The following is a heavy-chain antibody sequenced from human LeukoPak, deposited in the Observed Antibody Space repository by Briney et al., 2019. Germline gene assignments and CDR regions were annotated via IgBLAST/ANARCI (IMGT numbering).Heavy chain of an antibody. CDR2: IYHSGST. Sequence: KPSETLSLTCAVSGYSISSGYYWGWIRQPPGKGLEWIGSIYHSGSTYYNPSLKSRVTISVDTSKNQFSLKLSSVTAADTAVYYCALSGYRMYYFDYRGQGTLVTVSS. D-gene: IGHD3-9*01. V-gene: IGHV4-38-2*01. J-gene: IGHJ4*02. CDR3: ALSGYRMYYFDY. CDR1: GYSISSGYY.